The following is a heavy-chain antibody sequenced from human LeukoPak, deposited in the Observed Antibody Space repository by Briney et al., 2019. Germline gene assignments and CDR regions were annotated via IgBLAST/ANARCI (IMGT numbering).Heavy chain of an antibody. Sequence: GESLKISCKGSGYRFTRHWIGWVRQMSGKGLEWMGIIYPGDSDNRYSPSFQGQVTISADKSISTAYLQWSSLKASDTAMYSCARLSFGGTYFDLWRQGTPVTVSS. D-gene: IGHD3-16*01. CDR2: IYPGDSDN. CDR3: ARLSFGGTYFDL. V-gene: IGHV5-51*01. CDR1: GYRFTRHW. J-gene: IGHJ4*02.